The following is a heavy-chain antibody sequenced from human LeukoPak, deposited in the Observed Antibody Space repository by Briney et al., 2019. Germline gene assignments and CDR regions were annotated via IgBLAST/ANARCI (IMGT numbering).Heavy chain of an antibody. Sequence: SETLSLTXAVSGYSISSGYYWGWIRQPPGKGLEWIGSIYHSGSTYYNPSLKSRVTISVDTSKNQFSLKLSSVTAADTAVYYCARHLGITIFLIWGQGTMVTVSS. CDR3: ARHLGITIFLI. J-gene: IGHJ3*02. D-gene: IGHD3-9*01. CDR1: GYSISSGYY. V-gene: IGHV4-38-2*01. CDR2: IYHSGST.